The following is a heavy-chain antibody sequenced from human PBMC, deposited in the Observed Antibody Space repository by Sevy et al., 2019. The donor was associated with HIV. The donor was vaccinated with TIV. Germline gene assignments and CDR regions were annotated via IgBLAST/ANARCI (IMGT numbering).Heavy chain of an antibody. J-gene: IGHJ6*02. CDR3: ARGITGTTAPYGMDV. Sequence: SVKVSCKASGGTFSSYAISWVRQAPGQGLEWMGGIIPIFGTANYAQKFQGRVTITADEFTSTAYMELSSLRSEDTAVYYCARGITGTTAPYGMDVWGQGTTVTVSS. CDR1: GGTFSSYA. D-gene: IGHD1-20*01. CDR2: IIPIFGTA. V-gene: IGHV1-69*13.